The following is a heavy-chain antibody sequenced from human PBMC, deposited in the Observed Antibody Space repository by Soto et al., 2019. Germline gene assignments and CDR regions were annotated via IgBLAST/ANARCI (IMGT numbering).Heavy chain of an antibody. CDR3: ARSRGYSGYDRVGY. D-gene: IGHD5-12*01. CDR2: INHSGST. J-gene: IGHJ4*02. V-gene: IGHV4-34*01. Sequence: QVQLQQWGAGLLKPSETLSLTCAVYGGSFSGYYWSWIRQPPGKGLEWIGEINHSGSTNYNPSLKSRVTISVDTSKNQFSLKLRSVTAADTAVYYCARSRGYSGYDRVGYWGQGTLVTVSS. CDR1: GGSFSGYY.